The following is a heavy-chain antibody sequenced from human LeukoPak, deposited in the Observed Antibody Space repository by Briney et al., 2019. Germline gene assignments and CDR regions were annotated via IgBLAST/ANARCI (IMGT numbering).Heavy chain of an antibody. V-gene: IGHV3-23*01. CDR1: GFTFSSYA. D-gene: IGHD3-22*01. CDR3: AKALYDSPLTGDP. CDR2: ISGSDGTT. Sequence: GGSLRLSCAASGFTFSSYAMSWVRQAPGKGLEWVSSISGSDGTTYYADSVKGRFTISRDNSKYTLSLQMNSLRVEDTATYYCAKALYDSPLTGDPWGQGTLVTVSS. J-gene: IGHJ5*02.